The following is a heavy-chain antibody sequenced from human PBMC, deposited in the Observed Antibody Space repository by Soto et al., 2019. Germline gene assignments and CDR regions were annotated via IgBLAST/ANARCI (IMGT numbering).Heavy chain of an antibody. CDR3: ARGAPYSYAPYYFDY. D-gene: IGHD5-18*01. V-gene: IGHV1-69*13. CDR1: GGTFSSYA. J-gene: IGHJ4*02. Sequence: ASVKVSCKASGGTFSSYAISWVRQAPGQGLEWMGGIIPIFGTANYAQKFQGRVTITADESTSTAYMELSSLRSEDTAVYYCARGAPYSYAPYYFDYWGQGTLVTVSS. CDR2: IIPIFGTA.